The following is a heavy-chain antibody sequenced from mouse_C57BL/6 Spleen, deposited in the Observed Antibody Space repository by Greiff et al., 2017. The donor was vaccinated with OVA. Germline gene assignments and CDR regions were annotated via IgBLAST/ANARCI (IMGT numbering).Heavy chain of an antibody. CDR3: ARSITTVVAPDYFDY. J-gene: IGHJ2*01. Sequence: QVQLQQPGAELVKPGASVKLSCKASGYTFTSYWMHWVKQRPGQGLEWIGMIHPNSGSTNYNEKFKSKATLTVDKSSSTAYMQLSSLTSEDSAVYYCARSITTVVAPDYFDYWGQGTTLTVSS. V-gene: IGHV1-64*01. D-gene: IGHD1-1*01. CDR1: GYTFTSYW. CDR2: IHPNSGST.